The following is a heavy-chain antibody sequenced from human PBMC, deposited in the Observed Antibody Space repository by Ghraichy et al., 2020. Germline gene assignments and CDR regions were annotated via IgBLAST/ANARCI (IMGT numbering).Heavy chain of an antibody. Sequence: SETLSLTCTVSGGSISSGAYYWNWIRQHPVKGREGIGYVFYSGITYYNPSLKSRVTMSVDTSKNHFSLRLDSVTAADTAVYYCARADYTSWNVLCDFWGLGTLVPVSS. CDR1: GGSISSGAYY. J-gene: IGHJ4*02. V-gene: IGHV4-31*03. D-gene: IGHD1-1*01. CDR2: VFYSGIT. CDR3: ARADYTSWNVLCDF.